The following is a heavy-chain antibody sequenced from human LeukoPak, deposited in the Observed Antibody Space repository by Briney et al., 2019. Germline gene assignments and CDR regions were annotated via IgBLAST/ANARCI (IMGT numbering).Heavy chain of an antibody. CDR2: ISGSGSSR. Sequence: PGGSLRLSCAASGSTFSSYAMTWVRQAPGKGLEWVSIISGSGSSRNYADSVKGRFTISRDNSKNTVYLEMNSLRPEDTAVYYCAKDYIVSSSPIYYFDSWGQGTLVTVSS. CDR3: AKDYIVSSSPIYYFDS. V-gene: IGHV3-23*01. D-gene: IGHD6-6*01. CDR1: GSTFSSYA. J-gene: IGHJ4*02.